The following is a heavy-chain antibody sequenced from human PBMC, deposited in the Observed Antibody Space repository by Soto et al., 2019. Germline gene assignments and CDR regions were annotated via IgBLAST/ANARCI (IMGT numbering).Heavy chain of an antibody. J-gene: IGHJ4*02. CDR3: ARDLEGAAAGTLDY. CDR2: INYSGST. V-gene: IGHV4-39*07. CDR1: GASTSSSSYY. Sequence: SETLSLTCSVSGASTSSSSYYWGWIRQPPGKGLEWIGNINYSGSTYYNPSLKSRVTISVDTSKNQFSLKLSSVTAADTAVYYRARDLEGAAAGTLDYWGQGTLVTVSS. D-gene: IGHD6-13*01.